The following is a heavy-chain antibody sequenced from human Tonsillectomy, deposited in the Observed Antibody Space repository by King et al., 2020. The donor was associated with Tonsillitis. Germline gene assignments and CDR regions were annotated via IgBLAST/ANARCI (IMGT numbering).Heavy chain of an antibody. CDR3: ARTMFKNSISPVRRSNSYGIDV. CDR2: MNPNSANT. D-gene: IGHD6-6*01. CDR1: GYTFNSYD. V-gene: IGHV1-8*01. Sequence: QLVQSGAEVRKPGASVKVSCKASGYTFNSYDINWVRQAAGQGLEWMGWMNPNSANTGYAQKFQGRVSLSRNTSIRTAYMELSSLRSEDTAVYYCARTMFKNSISPVRRSNSYGIDVWGQGTTVTVSS. J-gene: IGHJ6*02.